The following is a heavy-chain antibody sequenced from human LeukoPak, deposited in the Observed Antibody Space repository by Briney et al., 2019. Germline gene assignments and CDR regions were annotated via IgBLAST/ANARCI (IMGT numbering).Heavy chain of an antibody. V-gene: IGHV3-23*01. Sequence: SGGSLRLSCAASGFTFSSYATSWVRQAPGKGLEWVSAISGSGGSTYYADSVKGRFTISRHNSKNTLYLQMNSLRAEDTAVYYCARSDPYYYDSSGQGNSDVFDIWGQGTMVTVSS. J-gene: IGHJ3*02. D-gene: IGHD3-22*01. CDR2: ISGSGGST. CDR3: ARSDPYYYDSSGQGNSDVFDI. CDR1: GFTFSSYA.